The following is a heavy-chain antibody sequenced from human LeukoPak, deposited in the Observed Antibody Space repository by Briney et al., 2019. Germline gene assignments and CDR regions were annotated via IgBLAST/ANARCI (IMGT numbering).Heavy chain of an antibody. Sequence: GGSLRLSCAASGFTFSSYWMSWVRQAPGKGLEWVANIKQDGNEKYYVDSVKGRFTISRDNAKNSLYLQMNSLRAEDTAVYYCARNIQWVQMATIYFDYWGQGTLVTISS. CDR1: GFTFSSYW. CDR2: IKQDGNEK. CDR3: ARNIQWVQMATIYFDY. J-gene: IGHJ4*02. D-gene: IGHD5-24*01. V-gene: IGHV3-7*01.